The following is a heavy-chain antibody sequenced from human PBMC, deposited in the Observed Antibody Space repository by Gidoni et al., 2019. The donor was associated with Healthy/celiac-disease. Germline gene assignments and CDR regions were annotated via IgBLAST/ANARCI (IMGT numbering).Heavy chain of an antibody. CDR1: GYTFSSYS. D-gene: IGHD4-4*01. CDR2: NSSSNSYI. V-gene: IGHV3-21*01. J-gene: IGHJ4*02. Sequence: EVQLVESGAGLAEPGASLRLSCAAAGYTFSSYSMNWVREAPGKGLEWVSSNSSSNSYIYYAESQKSRFTISRDNAKNSLYLQMNSLRAEDTAVYYCARGGTVIYYWGQGTLVTVSS. CDR3: ARGGTVIYY.